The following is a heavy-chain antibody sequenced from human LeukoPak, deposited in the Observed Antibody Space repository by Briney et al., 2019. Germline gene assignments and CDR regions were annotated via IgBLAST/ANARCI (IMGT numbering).Heavy chain of an antibody. D-gene: IGHD4-17*01. CDR2: IKQDGSEK. V-gene: IGHV3-7*01. CDR3: ARDLINGTFDI. Sequence: GGSLRLSCAASKFTFISYWMSWVRPAPGKGREGVANIKQDGSEKNCVDSVKGRFTISRDNAKKSLYLQMSSLRAEDTAVYYCARDLINGTFDIWGQGTMVTVSS. J-gene: IGHJ3*02. CDR1: KFTFISYW.